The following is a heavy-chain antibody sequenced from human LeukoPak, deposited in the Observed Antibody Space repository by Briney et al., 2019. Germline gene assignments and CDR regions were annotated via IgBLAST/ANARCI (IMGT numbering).Heavy chain of an antibody. J-gene: IGHJ4*01. CDR3: ARDGPAAAATPYYFDY. D-gene: IGHD6-25*01. V-gene: IGHV3-33*01. Sequence: PGRSLRLSCAASGFTFSSYGMHWVRQAPDKGLEWVAVIWYDGSNKYYADSVKGRFTISRDNSKNTLYLQMNSLRAEDTAVYYCARDGPAAAATPYYFDYCGQGTLVTVSS. CDR1: GFTFSSYG. CDR2: IWYDGSNK.